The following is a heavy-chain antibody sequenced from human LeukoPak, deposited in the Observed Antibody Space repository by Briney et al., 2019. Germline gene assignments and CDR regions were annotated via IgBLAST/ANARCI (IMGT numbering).Heavy chain of an antibody. J-gene: IGHJ4*02. CDR3: ARGGWSLDY. D-gene: IGHD6-19*01. Sequence: SETLSLTCTVSGVSMSNMYWSWIRQPPGKGLEWIGYIHYTGSTNYNPSLKSRISMSVDTSKSQLSLRLTSVTAADTALYYCARGGWSLDYWGQGTLGAVS. V-gene: IGHV4-59*01. CDR2: IHYTGST. CDR1: GVSMSNMY.